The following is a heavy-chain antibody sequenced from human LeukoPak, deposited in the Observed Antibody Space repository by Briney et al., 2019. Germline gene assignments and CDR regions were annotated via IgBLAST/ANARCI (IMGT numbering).Heavy chain of an antibody. CDR3: ARFIITMVRGVIIRAFDI. Sequence: SETLSLTCTVSGGSISSSSYYWGWIRQPPGKGLEWIGYIYYSGSTNYNPSLKSRVTISVDTSKNQFSLKLSSVTAADTAVYYCARFIITMVRGVIIRAFDIWGQGTMVTVSS. CDR2: IYYSGST. D-gene: IGHD3-10*01. J-gene: IGHJ3*02. CDR1: GGSISSSSYY. V-gene: IGHV4-61*05.